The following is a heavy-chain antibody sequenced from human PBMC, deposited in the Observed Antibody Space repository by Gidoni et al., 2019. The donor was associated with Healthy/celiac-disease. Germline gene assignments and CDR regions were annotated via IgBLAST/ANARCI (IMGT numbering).Heavy chain of an antibody. D-gene: IGHD5-18*01. V-gene: IGHV4-31*03. CDR1: GGSISSGGYY. CDR2: IYYSGST. Sequence: QVQLQESGPGLVKPSQTLSLTCTVSGGSISSGGYYWSWIRQHPGKGLEGIGYIYYSGSTYYNPSLKSRVTISVDTSKNQFSRKLSSVTAADTAVYYCARRGNTAGSGFDYWGQGTLVTVSS. CDR3: ARRGNTAGSGFDY. J-gene: IGHJ4*02.